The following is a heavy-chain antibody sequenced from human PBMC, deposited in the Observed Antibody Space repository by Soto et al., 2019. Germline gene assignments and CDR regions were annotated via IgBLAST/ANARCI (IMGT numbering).Heavy chain of an antibody. CDR1: GFTFSSYW. Sequence: VQLVASGGGLVQPGGSLRLSCAASGFTFSSYWMHWVRQGPGKGLVWVSRVNSDESSTSYADSVKGRFTISRDNAKNTLYLLMSSLRVEDTALYYCVCFECGRTAVVTAMEANGYWGQGTLVTVSS. D-gene: IGHD2-21*02. V-gene: IGHV3-74*01. J-gene: IGHJ4*02. CDR3: VCFECGRTAVVTAMEANGY. CDR2: VNSDESST.